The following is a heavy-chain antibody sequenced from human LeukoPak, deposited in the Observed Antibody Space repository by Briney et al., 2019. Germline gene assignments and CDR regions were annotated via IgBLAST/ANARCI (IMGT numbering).Heavy chain of an antibody. CDR2: ISAHNGNT. CDR1: GYTFTSYG. Sequence: ASVKVSCKASGYTFTSYGISWVRQAPGQGLEWMGWISAHNGNTNYAQKLQGRVTMTTDTSTSTAYMELRSLRSDDTAVYYCARVLTRHHNSGSLAYWGQGTLVTVSS. V-gene: IGHV1-18*01. CDR3: ARVLTRHHNSGSLAY. J-gene: IGHJ4*02. D-gene: IGHD1-26*01.